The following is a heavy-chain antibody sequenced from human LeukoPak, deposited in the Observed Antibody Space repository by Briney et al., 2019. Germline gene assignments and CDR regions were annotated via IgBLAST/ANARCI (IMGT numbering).Heavy chain of an antibody. CDR2: IDRDGSRI. Sequence: GGSLRLSCAVSGFTFSSYWMHWVRQAPGKGLVWVSRIDRDGSRINHADSVKGRFTISRDNGKNTPFLQMNSLRAEDAAVYYCVRGNDYGGPHYWGQGTLVTVSS. CDR3: VRGNDYGGPHY. D-gene: IGHD4-23*01. V-gene: IGHV3-74*01. CDR1: GFTFSSYW. J-gene: IGHJ4*02.